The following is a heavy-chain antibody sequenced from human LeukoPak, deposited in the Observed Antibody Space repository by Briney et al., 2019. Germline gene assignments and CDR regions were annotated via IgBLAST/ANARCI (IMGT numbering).Heavy chain of an antibody. J-gene: IGHJ4*02. D-gene: IGHD3-16*01. V-gene: IGHV3-20*04. CDR2: INWNGGST. Sequence: GGSLRLSCAASGFTFDDYGMSWVRQAPGKGLEWVSGINWNGGSTGYADSVKGRFTISRDNAKNSLYLQMNSLRAEDTALYYCARVNYDYVWGGLDYWGQGTLVTVSS. CDR3: ARVNYDYVWGGLDY. CDR1: GFTFDDYG.